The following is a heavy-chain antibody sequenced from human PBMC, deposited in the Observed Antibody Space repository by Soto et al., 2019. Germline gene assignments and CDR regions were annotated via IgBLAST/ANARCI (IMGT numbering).Heavy chain of an antibody. V-gene: IGHV1-18*01. D-gene: IGHD6-6*01. J-gene: IGHJ6*02. Sequence: ASVKVSCKASGYTFTSYGISWVRQAPGQGLEWMGWISAYNGNTNYAQKLQGRVTMTTDTSTSTAYMELRSLRAEDTAVYYCAREAGSSRYYYGLDVWGQGTTVTVSS. CDR2: ISAYNGNT. CDR1: GYTFTSYG. CDR3: AREAGSSRYYYGLDV.